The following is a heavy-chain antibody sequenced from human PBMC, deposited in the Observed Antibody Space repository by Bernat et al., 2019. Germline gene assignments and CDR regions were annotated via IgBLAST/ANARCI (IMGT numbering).Heavy chain of an antibody. Sequence: EVQLLESGGGLVQPGGSLRLSCAASGFTFSSYAMSWLRQAPGKGLHWVSSISAGGTTYYADSVKGQFTISRDNSKTTLYLQMNSLRAEDTAVYYCAKEGAAAQVEYFQSWGQGTLVIVSS. CDR3: AKEGAAAQVEYFQS. J-gene: IGHJ1*01. CDR1: GFTFSSYA. V-gene: IGHV3-23*01. CDR2: ISAGGTT. D-gene: IGHD2-15*01.